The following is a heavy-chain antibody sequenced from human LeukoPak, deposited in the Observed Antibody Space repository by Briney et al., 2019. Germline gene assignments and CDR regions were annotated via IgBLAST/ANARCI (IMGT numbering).Heavy chain of an antibody. Sequence: ASVKVSCKASGYTFSSYGISWLRQAPGRGLEWMGWIGAYNGNTNYAQKFQGRVTMTTDTSTSTLYMEVRSLRSDDTAVYYCARDNGHKSVDYWGQGTLVTVSS. V-gene: IGHV1-18*01. CDR2: IGAYNGNT. J-gene: IGHJ4*02. CDR1: GYTFSSYG. D-gene: IGHD2-21*01. CDR3: ARDNGHKSVDY.